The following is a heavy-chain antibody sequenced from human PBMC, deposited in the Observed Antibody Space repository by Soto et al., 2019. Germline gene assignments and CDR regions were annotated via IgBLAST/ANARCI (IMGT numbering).Heavy chain of an antibody. D-gene: IGHD5-18*01. Sequence: GGSLRLSRAASGFTVSSNYMSRVRQAPGKGLEWVSVIYSGGSTYYADSVKCRFTISRDNSKNTLYLQMNSLRAEDTAVYYCARETGYSFGRDAFDIWGQGTMVTVSS. J-gene: IGHJ3*02. V-gene: IGHV3-53*01. CDR2: IYSGGST. CDR1: GFTVSSNY. CDR3: ARETGYSFGRDAFDI.